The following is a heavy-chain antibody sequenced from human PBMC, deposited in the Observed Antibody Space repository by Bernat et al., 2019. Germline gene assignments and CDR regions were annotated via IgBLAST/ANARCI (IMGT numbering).Heavy chain of an antibody. Sequence: QITLKESGRTLVEPTQTLTLMCTFSGFSVSTSGVGVGWIRQPPGMALEWLALIYWDDGKRYSPSLKSRLTITKDTSKNQVVLTMTNMDPVDTGTYYCAQRRGGGGGFDYWGQGTLVTVSS. J-gene: IGHJ4*02. V-gene: IGHV2-5*02. CDR1: GFSVSTSGVG. CDR2: IYWDDGK. D-gene: IGHD3-10*01. CDR3: AQRRGGGGGFDY.